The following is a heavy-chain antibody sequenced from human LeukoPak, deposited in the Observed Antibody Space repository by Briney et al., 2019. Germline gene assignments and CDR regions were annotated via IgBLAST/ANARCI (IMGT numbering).Heavy chain of an antibody. J-gene: IGHJ4*02. V-gene: IGHV4-34*01. CDR3: ARLRPPNYYDSSGYTQTRYYFDY. CDR1: GGSLSGYY. CDR2: INHSGST. D-gene: IGHD3-22*01. Sequence: SSETLSLTCAVYGGSLSGYYWSWIRQPPGKGLEWIGEINHSGSTNYNPSLKSRVTISVDTSKNQFSLKLSSVTAADTAVYYCARLRPPNYYDSSGYTQTRYYFDYWGQGTLVTVSS.